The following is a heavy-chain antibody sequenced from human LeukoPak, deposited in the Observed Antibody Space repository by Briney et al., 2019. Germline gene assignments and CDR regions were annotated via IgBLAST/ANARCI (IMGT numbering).Heavy chain of an antibody. Sequence: SETLPLTCTVSGGSISSSSYYWGWIRQPPGKGLEWIGSIYYSGSTYYNPSLKSRVTISVDTSKNQFSLKLSSVTAADTAVYYCARAEYDYGDYNAFDIWGQGTMVTVSS. CDR2: IYYSGST. D-gene: IGHD4-17*01. J-gene: IGHJ3*02. V-gene: IGHV4-39*07. CDR3: ARAEYDYGDYNAFDI. CDR1: GGSISSSSYY.